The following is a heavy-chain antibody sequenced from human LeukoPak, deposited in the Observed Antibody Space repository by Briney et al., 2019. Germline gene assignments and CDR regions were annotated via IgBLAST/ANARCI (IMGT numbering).Heavy chain of an antibody. D-gene: IGHD4-17*01. V-gene: IGHV3-15*01. J-gene: IGHJ4*02. CDR2: IKRKTDGGTT. Sequence: GGSLRLSCAASGFTFSNAWMSWVRQAPGKGLEWVGRIKRKTDGGTTDYAAPVKGRFTISRDDSKNTLYLQMNSLKTEDTAVYYCTTDYGDYVLWGQGTLVTVSS. CDR3: TTDYGDYVL. CDR1: GFTFSNAW.